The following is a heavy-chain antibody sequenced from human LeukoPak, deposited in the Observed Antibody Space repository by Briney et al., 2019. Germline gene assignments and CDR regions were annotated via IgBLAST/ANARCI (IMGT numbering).Heavy chain of an antibody. V-gene: IGHV4-30-4*01. CDR3: ASDSRNGPDCSSTSCQGFDP. CDR1: GGSISSGDYY. D-gene: IGHD2-2*01. CDR2: IYYSGST. Sequence: PSETLSLTCTVSGGSISSGDYYLSWIRQPPGKGLEWIGYIYYSGSTYYHPSLKSRVTISVDTSKLQFSLKLRSVTAADPAVYHCASDSRNGPDCSSTSCQGFDPWGQGTLVTVSS. J-gene: IGHJ5*02.